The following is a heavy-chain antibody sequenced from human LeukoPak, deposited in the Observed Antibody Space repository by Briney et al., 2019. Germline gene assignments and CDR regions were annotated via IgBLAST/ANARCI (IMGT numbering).Heavy chain of an antibody. CDR2: INTNTGNP. CDR1: GYTFTSYA. D-gene: IGHD2-2*01. V-gene: IGHV7-4-1*02. J-gene: IGHJ4*02. Sequence: ASVKVSCKASGYTFTSYAMNWVRQAPGQGLEWMRWINTNTGNPTYAQGFTGRFVFSLDTSVSTAYLQISSLKAEDTAVYYCARDRGDIVVVPAAMPHWGQGTLVTVSS. CDR3: ARDRGDIVVVPAAMPH.